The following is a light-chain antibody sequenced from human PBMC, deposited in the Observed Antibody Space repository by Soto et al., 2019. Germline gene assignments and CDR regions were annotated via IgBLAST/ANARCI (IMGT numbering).Light chain of an antibody. Sequence: EIVLTQSPGTLSLSPGERATLSCRASQSVSSRYLAWYQQKPGQAPRLLIYDASYRAPGIPDRFSGSGSGTDFTLTISRLEPEDCAVYYWQQYGSSYTFGPGTKGDIK. J-gene: IGKJ3*01. CDR1: QSVSSRY. CDR2: DAS. V-gene: IGKV3-20*01. CDR3: QQYGSSYT.